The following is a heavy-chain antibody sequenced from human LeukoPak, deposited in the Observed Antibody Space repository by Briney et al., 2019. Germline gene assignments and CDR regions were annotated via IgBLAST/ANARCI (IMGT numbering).Heavy chain of an antibody. CDR3: ARGVAAAGTPLLDY. V-gene: IGHV4-34*01. J-gene: IGHJ4*02. D-gene: IGHD6-13*01. CDR2: INHSGSN. CDR1: GGSFSSYY. Sequence: SESLSLTCAVYGGSFSSYYWSWIRQPPGKGLEWIGEINHSGSNTYHPSLKRRVTISVDPSKNQFSLKLSSVTAADTAVYYCARGVAAAGTPLLDYWGQGTLVTVSS.